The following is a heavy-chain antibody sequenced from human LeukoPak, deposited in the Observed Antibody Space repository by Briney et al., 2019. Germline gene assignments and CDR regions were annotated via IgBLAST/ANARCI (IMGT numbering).Heavy chain of an antibody. CDR2: IYYSGST. Sequence: PSETLSLTCSVSGGSISIYYWSWIRQPPGKGLEWIGYIYYSGSTYYNPSLKSRVTISVDTSKNQFSLKLSSVTAADTAVYYCAREVGYSFRSETDYWGQGTLVTVSS. D-gene: IGHD5-18*01. CDR1: GGSISIYY. CDR3: AREVGYSFRSETDY. J-gene: IGHJ4*02. V-gene: IGHV4-30-4*08.